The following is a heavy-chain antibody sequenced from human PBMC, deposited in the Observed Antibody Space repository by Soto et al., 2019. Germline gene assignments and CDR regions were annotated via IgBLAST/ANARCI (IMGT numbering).Heavy chain of an antibody. CDR1: GASLNSDY. CDR3: ARFTYKSGLSWLDP. CDR2: IYHMGGT. Sequence: RSETLSLTCTVSGASLNSDYWSWIRQSPGKGLEWIGYIYHMGGTDYNPSLKSRVTISIDKSKNQFSMNLRSVTAADTAVYFCARFTYKSGLSWLDPSGQGTQVTVS. J-gene: IGHJ5*02. D-gene: IGHD5-12*01. V-gene: IGHV4-59*03.